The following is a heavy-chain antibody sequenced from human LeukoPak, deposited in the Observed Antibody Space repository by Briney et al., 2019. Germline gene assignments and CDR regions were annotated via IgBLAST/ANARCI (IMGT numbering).Heavy chain of an antibody. V-gene: IGHV4-34*01. CDR1: GGSFSGYY. CDR2: INHSGST. Sequence: SETLSLTCAVYGGSFSGYYWSWLRQPPGKGLEWIGEINHSGSTNYNPSLKSRVTISVDTSKSQFSLNLSSVTAADTAVYYCARGVLDIVVVAPATISYFDYWGQGTLVTVSS. CDR3: ARGVLDIVVVAPATISYFDY. D-gene: IGHD2-15*01. J-gene: IGHJ4*02.